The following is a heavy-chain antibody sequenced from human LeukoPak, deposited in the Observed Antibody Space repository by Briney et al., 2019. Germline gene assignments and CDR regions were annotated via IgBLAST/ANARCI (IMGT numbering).Heavy chain of an antibody. V-gene: IGHV3-48*01. Sequence: GGSLRLSCAASGFTFSSYSMNWVRQAPGKGLEWVLYISSSSSTIYYADSVKGRFTISRDNAKNSLYLQMNSLRAEDTAVYYCARTGIAAAGPDFDHWGQGTLVTVSS. J-gene: IGHJ4*02. CDR1: GFTFSSYS. CDR3: ARTGIAAAGPDFDH. CDR2: ISSSSSTI. D-gene: IGHD6-13*01.